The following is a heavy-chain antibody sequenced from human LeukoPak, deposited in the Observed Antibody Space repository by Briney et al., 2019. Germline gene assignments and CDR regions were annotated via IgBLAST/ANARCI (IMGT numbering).Heavy chain of an antibody. CDR3: ARTSRVRPPSP. CDR2: ISSSGSTI. J-gene: IGHJ4*02. Sequence: GGSLRLSCAASGFTFSSYSMNWVRQAPGKGLEWVSSISSSGSTIYYADSVKGRFTISRDNAKNSLYLQMNSLRAEDTAVYYCARTSRVRPPSPWGQGTLVTVSS. V-gene: IGHV3-21*04. CDR1: GFTFSSYS.